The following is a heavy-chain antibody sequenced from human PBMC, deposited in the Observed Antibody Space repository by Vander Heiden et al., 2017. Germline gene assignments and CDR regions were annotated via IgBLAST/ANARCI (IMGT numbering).Heavy chain of an antibody. CDR2: IIPIFGTA. J-gene: IGHJ4*02. Sequence: QVQLVQSGAEVKKPGSSVKVSCKASGGTFSSYAISWVRQAPGQGREGMGGIIPIFGTANDGQRVQGRVTITADEATSTAYMELSSLRSEDTAVYYCAGKLPRGGLFDYWGQGTLVTVSS. D-gene: IGHD1-26*01. CDR1: GGTFSSYA. V-gene: IGHV1-69*01. CDR3: AGKLPRGGLFDY.